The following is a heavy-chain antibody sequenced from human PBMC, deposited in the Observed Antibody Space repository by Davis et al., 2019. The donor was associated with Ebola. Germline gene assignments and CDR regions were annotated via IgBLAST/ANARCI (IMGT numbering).Heavy chain of an antibody. CDR1: GYSFTNNW. CDR3: ARAGDYYYYYGMDV. Sequence: KVSCKASGYSFTNNWITWVRQMPGKGLEWMGRINPSDSNTNYSPSFQGHVTISVDKSISTVYLQWSSLKASDTAMYYCARAGDYYYYYGMDVWGQGTTVTVSS. J-gene: IGHJ6*02. CDR2: INPSDSNT. V-gene: IGHV5-10-1*01. D-gene: IGHD2-21*02.